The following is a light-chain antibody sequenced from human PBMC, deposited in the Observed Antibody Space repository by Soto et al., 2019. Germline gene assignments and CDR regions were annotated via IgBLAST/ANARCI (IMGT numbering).Light chain of an antibody. CDR2: KVS. J-gene: IGKJ2*01. V-gene: IGKV2-30*01. Sequence: DVVMTQSPLSLPVTLGQPASISCRSSQSLAYSDGNTYLNWFQPRPGQAPRRIIYKVSNRDSGGPDRFSGSGSGTDFTLKISRVEAEDVGVYYFMQSTHLPQYTFGQGTNLEI. CDR3: MQSTHLPQYT. CDR1: QSLAYSDGNTY.